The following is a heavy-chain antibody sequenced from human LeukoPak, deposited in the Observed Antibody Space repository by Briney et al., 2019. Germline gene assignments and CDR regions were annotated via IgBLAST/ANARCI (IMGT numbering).Heavy chain of an antibody. V-gene: IGHV3-66*02. CDR1: GFTVSSNY. Sequence: GGSLRLSCAASGFTVSSNYMSWVRQAPGKGLEWVSVIYSGGSTYYADSVKGRFTISRDNSKNTLYLQMNSLRAEDTAVYYWARDSSAITGTLWFDPWGQGTLVTVSS. CDR2: IYSGGST. CDR3: ARDSSAITGTLWFDP. D-gene: IGHD1/OR15-1a*01. J-gene: IGHJ5*02.